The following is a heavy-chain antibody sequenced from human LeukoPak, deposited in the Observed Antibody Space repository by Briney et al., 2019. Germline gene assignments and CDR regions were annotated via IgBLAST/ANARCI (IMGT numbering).Heavy chain of an antibody. CDR1: GFTFSSYS. J-gene: IGHJ4*02. CDR2: ISSSSSTI. Sequence: EGSLRLSCAASGFTFSSYSMNWVRQAPGKGLEWVSYISSSSSTIYYADSVKGRFTISRDNAKNSLYLQMNSLRAEDTAVYYCANGIDYGDYVGYWGQGTLVTVSS. D-gene: IGHD4-17*01. V-gene: IGHV3-48*01. CDR3: ANGIDYGDYVGY.